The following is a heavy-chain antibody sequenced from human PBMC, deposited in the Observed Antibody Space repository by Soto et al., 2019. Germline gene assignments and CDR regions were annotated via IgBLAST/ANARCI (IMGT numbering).Heavy chain of an antibody. CDR1: GFSISTSGEG. J-gene: IGHJ4*02. D-gene: IGHD5-12*01. V-gene: IGHV2-5*01. CDR3: AHFSGYEQFDY. Sequence: GSGPTLVNPTQTLTLTCTLSGFSISTSGEGVGWIRQPPGQALEWLAVIYWNDDKRYSPSLKSRLTITKGDSTNQVVLTMTNMDPVDTATYYCAHFSGYEQFDYWGQGTLVTVSS. CDR2: IYWNDDK.